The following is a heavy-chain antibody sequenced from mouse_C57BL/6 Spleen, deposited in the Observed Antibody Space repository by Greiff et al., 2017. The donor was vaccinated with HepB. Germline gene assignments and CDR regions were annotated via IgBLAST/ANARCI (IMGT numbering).Heavy chain of an antibody. Sequence: EVQRVESGPELVKPGASVKIPCKASGYTFTDYNMDWVKQSHGKSLEWIGDINPNNGGTIYNQKFKGKATLTVDKSSSTAYMELRSLTSEDTAVYYCARLQKGYAMDYWGQGTSVTVSS. V-gene: IGHV1-18*01. D-gene: IGHD6-1*01. CDR1: GYTFTDYN. J-gene: IGHJ4*01. CDR2: INPNNGGT. CDR3: ARLQKGYAMDY.